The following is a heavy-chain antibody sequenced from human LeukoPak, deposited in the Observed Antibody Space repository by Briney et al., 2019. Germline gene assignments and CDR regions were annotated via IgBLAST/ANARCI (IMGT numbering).Heavy chain of an antibody. V-gene: IGHV1-2*02. CDR3: ARDGSSSSAGGSGFDY. D-gene: IGHD6-6*01. CDR1: GYTFTGYY. J-gene: IGHJ4*02. Sequence: ASVKVSCKASGYTFTGYYMHWVRQAPGQGLEWMGWINPNSGGTNYAQKFQGRVTMTRDTSISTAYMELSRLRSDDTAVYYCARDGSSSSAGGSGFDYWGQGTLVTVSS. CDR2: INPNSGGT.